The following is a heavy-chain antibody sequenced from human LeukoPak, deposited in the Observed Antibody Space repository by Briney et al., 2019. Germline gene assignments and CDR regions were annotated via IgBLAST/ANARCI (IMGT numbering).Heavy chain of an antibody. V-gene: IGHV4-61*01. J-gene: IGHJ3*02. Sequence: SETLSLTCAVSGYSISSGYYWGWIRQPPGKGLEWIGYIYYSGSTNYNPSLKSRVTISVDTSKNQFSLKLSSVTAADTAVYYCARGDSRKNAFDIWGQGTMVTVSS. CDR1: GYSISSGYY. CDR2: IYYSGST. CDR3: ARGDSRKNAFDI. D-gene: IGHD6-13*01.